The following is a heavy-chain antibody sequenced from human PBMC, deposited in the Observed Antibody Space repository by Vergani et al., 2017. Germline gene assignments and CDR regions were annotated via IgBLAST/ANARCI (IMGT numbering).Heavy chain of an antibody. CDR3: ARGGTGGSFDY. Sequence: EVQLVESGGGLVQPGGSLRLSCAASRFSFRTYWMSWVRQPPGKGLEWVANIKRQGSGNDYVNSAEGRFTISRDDAKNSIYLHMNSLRAEDTGVYFCARGGTGGSFDYWGQGILVTVSS. V-gene: IGHV3-7*04. CDR1: RFSFRTYW. J-gene: IGHJ4*02. D-gene: IGHD7-27*01. CDR2: IKRQGSGN.